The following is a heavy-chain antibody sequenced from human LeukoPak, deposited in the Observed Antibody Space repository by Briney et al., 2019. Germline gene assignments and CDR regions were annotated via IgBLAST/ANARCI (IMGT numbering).Heavy chain of an antibody. CDR1: GGSISSYY. J-gene: IGHJ6*03. V-gene: IGHV4-4*07. D-gene: IGHD6-13*01. Sequence: PSETLSLTCTLSGGSISSYYWGWIRHPAGKGLEWIGRIYTSVSTNYNPDLKSRVTMSVVTAKNQFSLKLSSVTAADTAVYYCAREVGVSSSWGAYYYYYYMDVWGKGTTVTVSS. CDR2: IYTSVST. CDR3: AREVGVSSSWGAYYYYYYMDV.